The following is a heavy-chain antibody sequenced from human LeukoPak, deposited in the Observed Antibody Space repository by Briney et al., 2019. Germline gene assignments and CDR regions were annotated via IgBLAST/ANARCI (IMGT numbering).Heavy chain of an antibody. J-gene: IGHJ4*02. V-gene: IGHV3-7*01. Sequence: GGSLRLSCAASGFTFSTFWMSWVRQAPGKGLEWVANTNQDGSEKYYVGSMKGRFTVSRDNAKNSLYLQMDSLRAEDTAVYYCARGGTFVSDYWGQGTLVTVSS. CDR1: GFTFSTFW. D-gene: IGHD1-1*01. CDR2: TNQDGSEK. CDR3: ARGGTFVSDY.